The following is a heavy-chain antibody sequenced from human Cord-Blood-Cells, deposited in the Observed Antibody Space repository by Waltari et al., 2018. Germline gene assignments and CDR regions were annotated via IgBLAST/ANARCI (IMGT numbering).Heavy chain of an antibody. D-gene: IGHD6-13*01. CDR1: GFPFSSYA. Sequence: QVQLVESGGGVVQSGRSLRLSCAASGFPFSSYAMHWFRQAPGKGLEWVAVISYDGSNKYYADSVKGRFTISRDNSKNTLYLQMNSLRAEDTAVYYCARESKSSSSWNYWGQGTLVTVSS. CDR2: ISYDGSNK. CDR3: ARESKSSSSWNY. J-gene: IGHJ4*02. V-gene: IGHV3-30*04.